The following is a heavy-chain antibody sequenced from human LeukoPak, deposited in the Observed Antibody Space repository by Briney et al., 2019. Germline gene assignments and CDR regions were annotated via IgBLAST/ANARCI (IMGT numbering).Heavy chain of an antibody. Sequence: GGSLRLSCVASGFTFSNHAMSWVRQAPGKGLECVSVITNSGGGTYYADSVRGRFTISRDNSRNTLYLQMNSLRADDTAVYYCAKARAFDIWGQGTMVTVSS. CDR2: ITNSGGGT. CDR3: AKARAFDI. V-gene: IGHV3-23*01. CDR1: GFTFSNHA. J-gene: IGHJ3*02.